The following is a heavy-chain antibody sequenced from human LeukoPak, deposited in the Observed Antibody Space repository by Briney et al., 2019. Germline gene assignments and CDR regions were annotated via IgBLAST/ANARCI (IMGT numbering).Heavy chain of an antibody. J-gene: IGHJ4*02. CDR1: GFTFTNYA. Sequence: GGSLRLSCAFSGFTFTNYAMSWVRQAPGKGLEWVSSISSSSSYIYYADSVKGRFTISRDNAKNSLYLQMNSLRAEDTAVYYCARDMAVGEMATITDDYWGQGTLVTVSS. CDR3: ARDMAVGEMATITDDY. CDR2: ISSSSSYI. D-gene: IGHD5-24*01. V-gene: IGHV3-21*01.